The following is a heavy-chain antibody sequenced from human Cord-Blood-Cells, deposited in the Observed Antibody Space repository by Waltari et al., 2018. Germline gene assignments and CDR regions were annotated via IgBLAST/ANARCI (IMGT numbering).Heavy chain of an antibody. CDR2: ITHILGIA. Sequence: QVQLVQSGAEVKKPGSSVKVSCKASGGTFSSYAISWVRQAPGQGLEWRGRITHILGIANYAQKFQGRVTITADKSTSTAYMALSSVRSEDTAVYYCARGGYSSSAFDIWGQGTMVTVSS. D-gene: IGHD6-6*01. J-gene: IGHJ3*02. CDR1: GGTFSSYA. CDR3: ARGGYSSSAFDI. V-gene: IGHV1-69*09.